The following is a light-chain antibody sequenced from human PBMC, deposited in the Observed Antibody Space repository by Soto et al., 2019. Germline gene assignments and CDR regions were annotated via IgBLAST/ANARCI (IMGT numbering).Light chain of an antibody. J-gene: IGKJ4*01. V-gene: IGKV1-39*01. CDR2: GAS. CDR1: QTIATF. CDR3: QQYDSYPLT. Sequence: DIQMTQSPSSLSASVGDRVTITCRASQTIATFLNWYQQKPGKAPKLLIYGASTLQSGVPSRFSGSGSGADFTLTISSLQPEDFVTYYCQQYDSYPLTFGGGTKVDIK.